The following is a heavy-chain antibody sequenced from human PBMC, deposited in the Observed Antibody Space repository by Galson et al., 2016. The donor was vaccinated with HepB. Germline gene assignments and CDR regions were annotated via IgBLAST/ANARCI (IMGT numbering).Heavy chain of an antibody. CDR1: GYTFISYT. D-gene: IGHD2-21*02. CDR2: INGDNGNA. Sequence: SVKVSCKASGYTFISYTIHWVRQAPGQRLEWMGWINGDNGNAKNSQQFQGRVTITRDTSASTAYMELSSLRSEDTAVYFCAREGKPGCGGDCPSDNWGQGALVTVSS. J-gene: IGHJ4*02. CDR3: AREGKPGCGGDCPSDN. V-gene: IGHV1-3*01.